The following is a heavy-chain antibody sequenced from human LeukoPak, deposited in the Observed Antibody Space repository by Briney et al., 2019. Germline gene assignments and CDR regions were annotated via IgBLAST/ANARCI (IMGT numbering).Heavy chain of an antibody. Sequence: ASVKVSCKVSGYTLTELSMHWVRQAPGKGLEWMGGFDPEDGETIYAQKFQGRVTMTEDTSTDTAYMELSSLRPEDTAVYYCATDLFRIDYGSGDTSLDYWGQGTLVTVSS. CDR2: FDPEDGET. CDR1: GYTLTELS. CDR3: ATDLFRIDYGSGDTSLDY. V-gene: IGHV1-24*01. D-gene: IGHD3-10*01. J-gene: IGHJ4*02.